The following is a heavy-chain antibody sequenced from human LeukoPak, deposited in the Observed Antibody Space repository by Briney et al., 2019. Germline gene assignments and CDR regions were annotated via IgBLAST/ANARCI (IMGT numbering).Heavy chain of an antibody. CDR1: GGSLSSYY. CDR3: AGGGGAGLAD. V-gene: IGHV4-59*01. D-gene: IGHD4-23*01. CDR2: IYSSGST. J-gene: IGHJ4*02. Sequence: KPSETLSLTCTIPGGSLSSYYWTWARQPPRKGLEWIGFIYSSGSTNYNPSLKSRVTISIDTSKNQFSLNLSSVTAADTAVYYCAGGGGAGLADWGQGTLVTVSS.